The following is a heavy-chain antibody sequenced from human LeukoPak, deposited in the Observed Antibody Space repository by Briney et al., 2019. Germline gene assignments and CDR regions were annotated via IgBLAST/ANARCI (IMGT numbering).Heavy chain of an antibody. CDR2: IRGDAGST. CDR1: GFTFDAFG. V-gene: IGHV3-20*04. CDR3: ARHDGVDAFDI. J-gene: IGHJ3*02. D-gene: IGHD4-17*01. Sequence: GGSLRLSCAASGFTFDAFGMTWVRQAPGKGLEWVSAIRGDAGSTGYADSVKGRFTISRDNAKNSLYLQMNSLRVEDTAVYYCARHDGVDAFDIWGQGTMVTVSS.